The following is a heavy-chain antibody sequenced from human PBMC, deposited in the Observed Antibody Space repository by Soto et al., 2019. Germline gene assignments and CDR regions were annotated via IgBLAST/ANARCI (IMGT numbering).Heavy chain of an antibody. CDR3: ASVPYYGSGGDGPYFFDY. CDR1: GDSITKSTYY. CDR2: IYYAGNI. D-gene: IGHD2-15*01. V-gene: IGHV4-39*01. J-gene: IGHJ4*02. Sequence: PSETLSLTCTVSGDSITKSTYYWAWVRQTPGKGPEWIGSIYYAGNIYYSPSLQSRVTISVDASKNQFSLELQSVTAADSAVYYCASVPYYGSGGDGPYFFDYWGQGILVTVSS.